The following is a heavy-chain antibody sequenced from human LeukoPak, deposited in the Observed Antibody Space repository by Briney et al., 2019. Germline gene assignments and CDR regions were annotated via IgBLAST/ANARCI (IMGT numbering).Heavy chain of an antibody. D-gene: IGHD3-22*01. CDR1: GYTFTGYY. CDR3: ARDLYDSSGYYYVIPTYYYYGMDV. J-gene: IGHJ6*02. Sequence: GASVKVSCKASGYTFTGYYMHWVRQAPGQGLEWMGWINPNSGGTNYAQKFQGRVTMTRDTSISTAYMELSRLRSDDTAVYYCARDLYDSSGYYYVIPTYYYYGMDVWGQGTTVTVFS. V-gene: IGHV1-2*02. CDR2: INPNSGGT.